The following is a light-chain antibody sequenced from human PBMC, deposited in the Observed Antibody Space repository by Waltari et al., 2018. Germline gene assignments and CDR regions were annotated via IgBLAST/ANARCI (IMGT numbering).Light chain of an antibody. Sequence: DIVMTQSPDSLAVSLGERGTINCKSSQRLLYKSHVMTYFVWYQQKPGQPPKLLFYWASTRQSGVPDRFSGSGPATDFTLTISSLQAEDVSVYYCQQYYSRRTFGQGTRVEIK. J-gene: IGKJ1*01. CDR2: WAS. CDR3: QQYYSRRT. CDR1: QRLLYKSHVMTY. V-gene: IGKV4-1*01.